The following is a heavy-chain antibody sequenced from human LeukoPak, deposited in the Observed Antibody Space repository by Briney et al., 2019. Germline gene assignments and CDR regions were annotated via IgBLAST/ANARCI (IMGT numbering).Heavy chain of an antibody. CDR3: ASGLVWFLDY. V-gene: IGHV3-30*04. CDR1: GLSFSSYA. Sequence: GGSLRLSCAASGLSFSSYAMHWVRQAPGKGLEWVAVISYDGSNKFYADSVKGRFTISRDNSKNTLYLQMNSLRAEDTAMYYCASGLVWFLDYWGQGTLVTVSS. CDR2: ISYDGSNK. D-gene: IGHD3-10*01. J-gene: IGHJ4*02.